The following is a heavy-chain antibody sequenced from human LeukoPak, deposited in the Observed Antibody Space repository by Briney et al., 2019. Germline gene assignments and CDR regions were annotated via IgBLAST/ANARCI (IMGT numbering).Heavy chain of an antibody. CDR2: IYYNGKA. D-gene: IGHD3-16*01. Sequence: PSETLSLTCTVSGGSISGYYWTWIRQPPGKGLEWIGQIYYNGKADYNPSLESRITISVDTSKNKISLKLNSVTAADTAIYYCAKFGADYDKYVWGQGITVAVSS. CDR3: AKFGADYDKYV. J-gene: IGHJ6*02. CDR1: GGSISGYY. V-gene: IGHV4-59*01.